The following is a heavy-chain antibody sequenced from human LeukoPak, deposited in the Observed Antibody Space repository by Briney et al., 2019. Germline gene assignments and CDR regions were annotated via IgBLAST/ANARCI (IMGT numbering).Heavy chain of an antibody. CDR3: AKDHDPTLYYFDY. CDR2: ISGSGGST. CDR1: GFTFSSYA. D-gene: IGHD3-16*01. V-gene: IGHV3-23*01. J-gene: IGHJ4*02. Sequence: GGSLRLSCAASGFTFSSYAMSWVRQAPGKGLEWVSAISGSGGSTYYADSVKGRFTISRNNSKNTLYLQMNSLRAEDTAVYYCAKDHDPTLYYFDYWGQGTLVTVSS.